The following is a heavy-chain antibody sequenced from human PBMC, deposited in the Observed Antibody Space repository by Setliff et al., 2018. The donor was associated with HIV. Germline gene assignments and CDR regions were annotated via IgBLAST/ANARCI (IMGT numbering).Heavy chain of an antibody. J-gene: IGHJ4*02. V-gene: IGHV4-61*09. D-gene: IGHD6-19*01. CDR3: ARALAGGSGWDYFDL. CDR1: GASFIRSRYY. Sequence: SETLSLTCTVSGASFIRSRYYWSWIRQPAGKGLEWIGHVYTTGSASYNPSLESRVTILEALSKNQFSLNLDSVTAADPSVYFCARALAGGSGWDYFDLWGPGTLVTVSS. CDR2: VYTTGSA.